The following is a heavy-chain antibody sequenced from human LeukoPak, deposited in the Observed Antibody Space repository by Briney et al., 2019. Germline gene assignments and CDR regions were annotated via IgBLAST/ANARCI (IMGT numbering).Heavy chain of an antibody. J-gene: IGHJ2*01. V-gene: IGHV4-59*01. CDR1: GGSISSYY. CDR3: AAFSGSYYWYFDL. Sequence: SETLSLTCTVSGGSISSYYWSWIRQPPGKGLEWIGYIYYSGSTNYNPSLKSRVTISVDTSKNQFSLKLSSVTAADTAVYYCAAFSGSYYWYFDLWGRGTLVTVSS. D-gene: IGHD1-26*01. CDR2: IYYSGST.